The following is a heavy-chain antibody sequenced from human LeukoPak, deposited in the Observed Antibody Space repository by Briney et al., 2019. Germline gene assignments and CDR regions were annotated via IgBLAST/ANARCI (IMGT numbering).Heavy chain of an antibody. Sequence: SETLSLTCTVSGGSISSSSYYWGWIRQPPGKGLEWIGSIYYSGSTYYNPSLKSRVTISVDTSKNQFSLKLSSVTAADTAVYYCARAIDSGDYWGQGTLVTVSS. V-gene: IGHV4-39*01. CDR2: IYYSGST. CDR3: ARAIDSGDY. J-gene: IGHJ4*02. D-gene: IGHD2-21*01. CDR1: GGSISSSSYY.